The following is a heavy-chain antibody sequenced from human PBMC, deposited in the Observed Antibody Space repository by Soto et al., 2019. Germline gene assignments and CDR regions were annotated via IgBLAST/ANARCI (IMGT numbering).Heavy chain of an antibody. CDR1: GYTFTTYP. CDR3: ASGRSIMVFDY. CDR2: INPDNGHT. Sequence: ASVKVSCKASGYTFTTYPMHWVRLAPGQGLEWMGWINPDNGHTQYSQKFQGRVTITRDTSATTASMELSSLRSEDTAVYFCASGRSIMVFDYWGQGTLVTVSS. D-gene: IGHD3-16*01. J-gene: IGHJ4*02. V-gene: IGHV1-3*01.